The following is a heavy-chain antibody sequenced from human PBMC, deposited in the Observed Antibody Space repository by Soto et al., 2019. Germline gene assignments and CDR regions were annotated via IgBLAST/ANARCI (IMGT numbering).Heavy chain of an antibody. J-gene: IGHJ5*02. D-gene: IGHD3-3*01. Sequence: GGSLRLSCAASGFTFSSYAMSWVRQAPGKGLEWVSAISGSGGSTYYADSVKGRFTISRDNSKNTLYLQMNSLRAEDTAVYYCAKDRTYYDFWSGYSEGNWFDPWGQGTQVTVSS. CDR2: ISGSGGST. CDR3: AKDRTYYDFWSGYSEGNWFDP. CDR1: GFTFSSYA. V-gene: IGHV3-23*01.